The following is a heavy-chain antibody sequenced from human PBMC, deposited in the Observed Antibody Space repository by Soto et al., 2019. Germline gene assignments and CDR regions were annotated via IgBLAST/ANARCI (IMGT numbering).Heavy chain of an antibody. V-gene: IGHV1-46*01. CDR2: INPNGGST. D-gene: IGHD4-4*01. CDR1: GYTFTNYH. CDR3: ARDNMHYYSTSEGYFYYGMDV. J-gene: IGHJ6*02. Sequence: GASVKVSWKASGYTFTNYHMHGVRQAPGQGLEWMGKINPNGGSTSYAQKFQGRVTMTRDTSTSTVYMELSSLRSEDTAVYYCARDNMHYYSTSEGYFYYGMDVWGQGTTVTVSS.